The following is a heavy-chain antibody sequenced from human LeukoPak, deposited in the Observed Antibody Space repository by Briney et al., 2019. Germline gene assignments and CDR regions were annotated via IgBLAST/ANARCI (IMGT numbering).Heavy chain of an antibody. CDR1: GFTFSSYA. V-gene: IGHV3-23*01. CDR2: ISGSGGST. CDR3: AKPRYEHYYDSSGSHDAFDI. J-gene: IGHJ3*02. D-gene: IGHD3-22*01. Sequence: GGSLRLSCAASGFTFSSYAMSWVRQAPGKGLEWVSAISGSGGSTYYADSVKGRFTISRDNSKNTLYLQMNSLRAEDTAVYYCAKPRYEHYYDSSGSHDAFDIWGQGTMVTVSS.